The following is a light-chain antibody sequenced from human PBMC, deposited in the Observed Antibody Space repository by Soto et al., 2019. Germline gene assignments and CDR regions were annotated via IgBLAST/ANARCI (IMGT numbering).Light chain of an antibody. CDR3: QHYNNWPLYT. CDR1: QSVSSN. V-gene: IGKV3-15*01. CDR2: DAS. J-gene: IGKJ2*01. Sequence: EILLTQSPAPLSVSPGERATLSCRTSQSVSSNFAWYQQKPGQAPRLLIYDASTRATGIPARFSGSGSGTEFTLTISSLQSEDFAVYYCQHYNNWPLYTFGQGTKLEIK.